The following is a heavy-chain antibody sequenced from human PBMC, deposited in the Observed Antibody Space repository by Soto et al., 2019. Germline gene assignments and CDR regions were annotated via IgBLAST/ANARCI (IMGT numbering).Heavy chain of an antibody. V-gene: IGHV4-39*01. CDR1: GGSISSSSYY. J-gene: IGHJ4*02. CDR3: ARPTDGVVLY. D-gene: IGHD3-3*01. Sequence: SETLSLTCTVSGGSISSSSYYWGWIRQPPGKGLEWIGSIYYSGSTYYNPSLKSRVTISVDTSKNQFSLKLSSVTAADTAVYYCARPTDGVVLYWGQGTLVTVSS. CDR2: IYYSGST.